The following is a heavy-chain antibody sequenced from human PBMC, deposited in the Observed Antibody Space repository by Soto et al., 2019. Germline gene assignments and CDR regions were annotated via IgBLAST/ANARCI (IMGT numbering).Heavy chain of an antibody. CDR2: IYSGGST. CDR3: ARGQASGYDWGY. V-gene: IGHV3-66*01. D-gene: IGHD5-12*01. Sequence: GGSLRLSCAASGFTVTTNYMSWVRQAPGKGLEWVSSIYSGGSTYYGDSVEGRFTISRDNSKNTLYLQMNTLRAEDTAVYYCARGQASGYDWGYWGQGTLVTVSS. CDR1: GFTVTTNY. J-gene: IGHJ4*02.